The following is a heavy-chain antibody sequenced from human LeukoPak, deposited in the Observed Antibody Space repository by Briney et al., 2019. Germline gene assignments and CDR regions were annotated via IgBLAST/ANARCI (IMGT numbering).Heavy chain of an antibody. V-gene: IGHV4-31*03. CDR3: ARGEPRYSYGYGGWFDP. CDR1: GGSISGGGYY. Sequence: SETLSLTCTVSGGSISGGGYYWSWIRQLPRKGLEWIGFMYHSGSTYHNPSLKSRVTISVDTSKNQFSLKLSSVTAADTAVYYCARGEPRYSYGYGGWFDPWGQGTLVTVSS. D-gene: IGHD5-18*01. CDR2: MYHSGST. J-gene: IGHJ5*02.